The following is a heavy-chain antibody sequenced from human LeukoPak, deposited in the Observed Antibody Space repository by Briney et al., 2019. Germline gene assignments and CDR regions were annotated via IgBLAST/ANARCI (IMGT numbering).Heavy chain of an antibody. D-gene: IGHD3-3*01. CDR3: ARSDYTDY. V-gene: IGHV3-15*05. CDR1: GITFSDAW. CDR2: IKIKIHGETR. Sequence: GGSLRLSCAASGITFSDAWMTWVRQAPGKGLEWVGRIKIKIHGETRDYAAPVKGRFTISRDDSKNTMYLQMNSLRAEDTAVYYCARSDYTDYWGQGTLVTVSS. J-gene: IGHJ4*02.